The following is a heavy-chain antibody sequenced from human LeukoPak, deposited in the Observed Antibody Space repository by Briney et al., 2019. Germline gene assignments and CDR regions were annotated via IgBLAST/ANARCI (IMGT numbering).Heavy chain of an antibody. CDR2: ITGDSAYI. CDR3: ARYRVSSSTSYIDF. J-gene: IGHJ4*02. Sequence: GGSLRLSCAASGFTFSTYAMNWVRQAPGEGLKWVSCITGDSAYIYYADSVKGRFTISRDNAKNSLYLQMNSLKAEDTAVYYCARYRVSSSTSYIDFWGQGTLVTVSS. CDR1: GFTFSTYA. D-gene: IGHD2-2*01. V-gene: IGHV3-21*01.